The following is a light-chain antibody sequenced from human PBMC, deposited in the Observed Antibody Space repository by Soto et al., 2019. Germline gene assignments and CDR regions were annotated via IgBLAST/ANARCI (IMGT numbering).Light chain of an antibody. J-gene: IGKJ2*01. CDR1: QGISSY. V-gene: IGKV1-9*01. CDR3: QQLNSYPYT. Sequence: DIQLTQSPSFLSASVGDRVTITCRASQGISSYVAWYQQKPGKVPKALIYASSTLQSGDPSRFSGSGSGTEFTLTISSLQPEDFATYYCQQLNSYPYTFGQGTKLEIK. CDR2: ASS.